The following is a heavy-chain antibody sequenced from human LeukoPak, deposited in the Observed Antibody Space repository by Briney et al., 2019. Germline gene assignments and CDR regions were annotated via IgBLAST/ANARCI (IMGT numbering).Heavy chain of an antibody. CDR2: INTNTGNP. D-gene: IGHD3-9*01. CDR3: ARGVLRYFDWLLAPGGESGAFDI. V-gene: IGHV7-4-1*02. CDR1: GYTFTSYA. Sequence: ASAKVSRKASGYTFTSYAMNWVRQAPGQGLEWMGWINTNTGNPTYAQGFTGRFVFSLDTSVSTAYLQISSLKAEDTAVYYCARGVLRYFDWLLAPGGESGAFDIWGQGTMVTVSS. J-gene: IGHJ3*02.